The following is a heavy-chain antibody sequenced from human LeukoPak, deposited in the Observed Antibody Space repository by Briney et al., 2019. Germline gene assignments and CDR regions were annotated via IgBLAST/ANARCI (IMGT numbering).Heavy chain of an antibody. CDR2: IYTSGST. J-gene: IGHJ3*02. V-gene: IGHV4-4*09. CDR1: VSISGYY. D-gene: IGHD2-2*01. CDR3: ARQKCTSTSCLTKNAFEI. Sequence: PSEALSLSRTLSVSISGYYWSWIRQAPVKGLEWIGYIYTSGSTTYTPSLESRVTISVDTSKNQFSLDLSSVTAADTAVYYCARQKCTSTSCLTKNAFEIWGQGTMVTVSS.